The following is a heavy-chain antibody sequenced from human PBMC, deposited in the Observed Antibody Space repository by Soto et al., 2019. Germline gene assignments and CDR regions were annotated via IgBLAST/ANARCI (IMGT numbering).Heavy chain of an antibody. CDR2: ISYDGSNK. D-gene: IGHD3-10*01. CDR1: GFTFSSYG. V-gene: IGHV3-30*18. Sequence: QVQLVESGGGVVQPGRSLRLSCAASGFTFSSYGMHWVRQAPGKGLEWVAVISYDGSNKYYADSVKGRFTISRDNSKNTLYLQMNSLRAEETAVYYCAKDLYYYGSGSYPYYFDYWGQGTLVTVSS. CDR3: AKDLYYYGSGSYPYYFDY. J-gene: IGHJ4*02.